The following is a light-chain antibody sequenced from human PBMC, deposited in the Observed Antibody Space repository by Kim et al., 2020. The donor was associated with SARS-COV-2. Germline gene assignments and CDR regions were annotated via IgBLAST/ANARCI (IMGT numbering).Light chain of an antibody. Sequence: SSSGGDRVTITCRASQWITTCLNWYQHQPGKAPKFLIHDASSLHSGVPSRFSGSGSGTHFTLTISSVQPEDSATYYCQQTYIAPPTFGQGTKLE. V-gene: IGKV1-39*01. CDR2: DAS. J-gene: IGKJ2*01. CDR3: QQTYIAPPT. CDR1: QWITTC.